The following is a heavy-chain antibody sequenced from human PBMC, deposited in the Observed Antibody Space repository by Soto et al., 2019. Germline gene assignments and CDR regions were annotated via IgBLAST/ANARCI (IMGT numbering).Heavy chain of an antibody. Sequence: QMQLVQSGPEVKKPGTSVKVSCKASGFTFTSSAVQWVRQARGQRLEWIGWIVVGSGNTNYAQKFQERVTITRDMSTSTAYMELSSLRSEDTAVYYCAAPGYCSGGSCSNYYYYGMDVWGQGTTVTVSS. CDR3: AAPGYCSGGSCSNYYYYGMDV. CDR1: GFTFTSSA. D-gene: IGHD2-15*01. V-gene: IGHV1-58*01. J-gene: IGHJ6*02. CDR2: IVVGSGNT.